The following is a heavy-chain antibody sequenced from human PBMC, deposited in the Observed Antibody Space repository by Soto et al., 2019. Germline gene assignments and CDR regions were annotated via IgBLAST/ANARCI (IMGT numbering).Heavy chain of an antibody. CDR3: ARSPTTMFQPLDY. Sequence: ASVKVSCKASGYTFTDFYIHWVRQAPGQGLEWMAWISPHSGGSNYAQRFQGSVTVTRDTSISTAYMELSRLTSDDTAIYFCARSPTTMFQPLDYWGPGTLVTVSS. CDR2: ISPHSGGS. CDR1: GYTFTDFY. J-gene: IGHJ4*02. D-gene: IGHD3-10*02. V-gene: IGHV1-2*02.